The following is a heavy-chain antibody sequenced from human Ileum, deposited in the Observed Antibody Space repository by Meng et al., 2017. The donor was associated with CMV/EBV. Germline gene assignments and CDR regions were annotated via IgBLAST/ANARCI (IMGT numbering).Heavy chain of an antibody. D-gene: IGHD2-2*01. CDR1: GFTFSSYG. CDR2: IRYDGSNK. CDR3: AKDRSDIVVVPAASGPKLGMDV. Sequence: GGSLRLSCAASGFTFSSYGMHWVRQAPGKGLEWVAFIRYDGSNKYYADSVKGRFTISRDNSKNTLYLQMNSLRAEDTAVYYCAKDRSDIVVVPAASGPKLGMDVWGQGTTVTGAS. J-gene: IGHJ6*02. V-gene: IGHV3-30*02.